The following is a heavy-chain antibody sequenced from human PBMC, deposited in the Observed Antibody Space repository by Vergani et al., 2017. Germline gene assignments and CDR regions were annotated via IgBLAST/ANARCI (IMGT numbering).Heavy chain of an antibody. CDR2: IYYSGST. Sequence: QVQLQESGPGLVKPSETLSLTCTVSGGSLSSYYWCWIRQPLGKGLEWIGYIYYSGSTNYNPSLKSQVTISVDTSKNQFSLKLGSVTAADTAVYYCARNPYCGGDCYSDAFDIWGQGTMVTVSS. V-gene: IGHV4-59*01. CDR3: ARNPYCGGDCYSDAFDI. J-gene: IGHJ3*02. CDR1: GGSLSSYY. D-gene: IGHD2-21*02.